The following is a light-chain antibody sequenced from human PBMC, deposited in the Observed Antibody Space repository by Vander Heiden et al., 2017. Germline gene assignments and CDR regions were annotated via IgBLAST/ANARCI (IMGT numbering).Light chain of an antibody. Sequence: QSALTQPPSASGSPGQSVTISCTGTSSDVGSYNYVSWYQQHPGKAPKLMIDEVSKRPSGVPDRFSGSKSGNTASLTVSGLQAEDEADYYCSSYVGSNNYVFGTGTKVSVL. V-gene: IGLV2-8*01. CDR3: SSYVGSNNYV. J-gene: IGLJ1*01. CDR2: EVS. CDR1: SSDVGSYNY.